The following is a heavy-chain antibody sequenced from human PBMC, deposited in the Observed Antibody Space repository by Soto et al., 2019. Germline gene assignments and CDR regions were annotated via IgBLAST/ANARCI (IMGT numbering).Heavy chain of an antibody. D-gene: IGHD6-13*01. V-gene: IGHV4-59*08. CDR1: GGSISSYY. Sequence: PSETLSLTCSVSGGSISSYYWTWIRQPPGKGLEWIGHVHYSGTTKYNPSLKTRVTMSVDTSKNQVALTLSSVTAADTAVYYCARAYSTTLSVGVVHIWGQERMVTVSS. CDR3: ARAYSTTLSVGVVHI. CDR2: VHYSGTT. J-gene: IGHJ3*02.